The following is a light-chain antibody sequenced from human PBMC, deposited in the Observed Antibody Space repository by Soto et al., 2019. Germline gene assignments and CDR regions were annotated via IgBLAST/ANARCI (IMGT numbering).Light chain of an antibody. V-gene: IGKV2-28*01. CDR1: QSLLHSNGYTY. CDR3: MQVLRTPLT. Sequence: DIVMTQSLLSLPVTPGEPASISCRSSQSLLHSNGYTYLGWFLQKPGQSPQLLIYLGSGRASGVPDRFSGSGSGTDFTLKISRVEAEDVGVYYCMQVLRTPLTFGGGTKVEIK. CDR2: LGS. J-gene: IGKJ4*01.